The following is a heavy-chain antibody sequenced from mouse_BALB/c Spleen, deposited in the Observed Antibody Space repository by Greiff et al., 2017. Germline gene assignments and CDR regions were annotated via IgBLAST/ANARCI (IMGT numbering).Heavy chain of an antibody. CDR1: GFTFNTNA. V-gene: IGHV10S3*01. J-gene: IGHJ4*01. CDR3: VPYAMDY. Sequence: EVQLVETGGGLVQPKGSLKLSCAASGFTFNTNAMNWVRQAPGKGLEWVARIRSKSNNYATYYADSVKDRFTISRDDSQSMLYLQMNNLKTEDTAMYYCVPYAMDYWGQGTSVTVAS. CDR2: IRSKSNNYAT.